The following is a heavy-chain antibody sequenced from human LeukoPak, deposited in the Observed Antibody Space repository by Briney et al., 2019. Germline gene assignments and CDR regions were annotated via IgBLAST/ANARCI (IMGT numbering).Heavy chain of an antibody. CDR1: GGSISSSSYY. J-gene: IGHJ3*02. CDR2: IYYSGST. CDR3: ARPSSTYYDFWSGYSPGAFDI. D-gene: IGHD3-3*01. Sequence: TSETLSLTCTVSGGSISSSSYYWGWIRQPPGKGLEWIGSIYYSGSTYYNSSLKSRVTISVDTSKNQFSLNLSSVTAADTAVYYCARPSSTYYDFWSGYSPGAFDIWGQGTMVTVSS. V-gene: IGHV4-39*01.